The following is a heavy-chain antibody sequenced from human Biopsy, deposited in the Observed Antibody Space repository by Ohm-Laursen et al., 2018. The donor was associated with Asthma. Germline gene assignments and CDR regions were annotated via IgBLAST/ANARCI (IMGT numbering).Heavy chain of an antibody. V-gene: IGHV4-61*01. CDR3: ARGVVYGGDSYAEYFQH. J-gene: IGHJ1*01. CDR2: DFYGGDT. D-gene: IGHD4-23*01. Sequence: SDTLSLTCTVSGGSFSSSSYHWSWIRQPTGKGLERNGYDFYGGDTNYNPSLKSRVTITVDTSKNQFVLRLSSVTAADTDVYYCARGVVYGGDSYAEYFQHWGQGTLVTVSS. CDR1: GGSFSSSSYH.